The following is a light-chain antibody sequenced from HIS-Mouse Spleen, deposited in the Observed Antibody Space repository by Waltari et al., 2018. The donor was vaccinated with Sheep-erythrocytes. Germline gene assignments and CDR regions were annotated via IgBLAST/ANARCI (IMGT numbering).Light chain of an antibody. V-gene: IGLV2-8*01. J-gene: IGLJ1*01. CDR1: RSDVGGYNY. Sequence: QSALTQPPSASGSPGQSVPISCTGIRSDVGGYNYVSWYQQHPGKAPKLMIYEVSKRPSGVPDRFSGSKSGNTASLTVSGLQAEDEADYYCSSYAGSNNYVFGTGTKVTVL. CDR2: EVS. CDR3: SSYAGSNNYV.